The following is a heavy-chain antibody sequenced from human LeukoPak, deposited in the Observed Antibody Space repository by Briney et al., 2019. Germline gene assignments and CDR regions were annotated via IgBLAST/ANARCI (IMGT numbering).Heavy chain of an antibody. D-gene: IGHD3-22*01. V-gene: IGHV3-21*01. CDR3: ARLNYYDSSGENY. Sequence: GGSLRLSCAASGFTFSSYSMNWVRQAPGKGLEWDSSISSSSSYIYYADSVKGRFTISRDNAKNSLYLQMNSLRAEDTAVYYCARLNYYDSSGENYWGQGTLVTVSS. J-gene: IGHJ4*02. CDR2: ISSSSSYI. CDR1: GFTFSSYS.